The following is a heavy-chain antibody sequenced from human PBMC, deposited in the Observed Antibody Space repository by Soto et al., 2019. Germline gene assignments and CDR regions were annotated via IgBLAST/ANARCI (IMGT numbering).Heavy chain of an antibody. D-gene: IGHD2-15*01. J-gene: IGHJ5*02. V-gene: IGHV1-46*01. Sequence: QVQLVQSGAEVRKPGASVKISCKASGYTFTSFQIHWVRQAPGQGPEWMGIINPSGGSRTYAQNFQGRVTMTRDTSTSTVYIELSSLRSEDTAMYYCARDKCSGGSCYSSPWGQGTLVTVSS. CDR2: INPSGGSR. CDR1: GYTFTSFQ. CDR3: ARDKCSGGSCYSSP.